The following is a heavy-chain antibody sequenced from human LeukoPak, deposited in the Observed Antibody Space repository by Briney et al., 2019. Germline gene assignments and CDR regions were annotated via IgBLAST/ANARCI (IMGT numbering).Heavy chain of an antibody. Sequence: SETLSLTCTASGSSVSSGNYYWSWIRQPPGKGLEWIGCISYSGSTNYNPSLKSRVTISLNTSKNQFSLKLSSVTAADTAVYYCARDRSIAVPYTYYYYGLDVWGQGTTVTVSS. CDR2: ISYSGST. D-gene: IGHD6-19*01. V-gene: IGHV4-61*01. J-gene: IGHJ6*02. CDR3: ARDRSIAVPYTYYYYGLDV. CDR1: GSSVSSGNYY.